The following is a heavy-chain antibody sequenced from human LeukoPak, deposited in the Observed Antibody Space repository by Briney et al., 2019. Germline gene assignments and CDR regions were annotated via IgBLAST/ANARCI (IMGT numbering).Heavy chain of an antibody. CDR1: GDSISNSRYF. J-gene: IGHJ4*02. CDR2: LYYSGST. Sequence: KPSETLSLTCTVSGDSISNSRYFWGWIHQPPGKGLEWIGTLYYSGSTYYNPSLKSPVTISADTSKNQFSLKLNSVTAADTAVYYCAAMATVTTLDYWGQGTLVTVSS. CDR3: AAMATVTTLDY. V-gene: IGHV4-39*07. D-gene: IGHD4-17*01.